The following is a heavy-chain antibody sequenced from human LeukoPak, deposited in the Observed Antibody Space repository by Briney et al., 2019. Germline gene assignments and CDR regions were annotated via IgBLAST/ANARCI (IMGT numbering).Heavy chain of an antibody. Sequence: GGSLRLSCVASGFTFNSYAMHWVRQAPGNGLEWVAFVRYDGTNKYYADSVKGRFTISRDNSKNTLFLQMNSLRAEDAAVYYCVRDRAAPDSWGQGTLVTVSS. CDR3: VRDRAAPDS. V-gene: IGHV3-30*02. CDR2: VRYDGTNK. D-gene: IGHD3-10*01. CDR1: GFTFNSYA. J-gene: IGHJ4*02.